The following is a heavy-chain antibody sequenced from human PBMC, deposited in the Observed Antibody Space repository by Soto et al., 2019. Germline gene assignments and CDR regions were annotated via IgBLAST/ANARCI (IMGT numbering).Heavy chain of an antibody. CDR3: ARDHQLRYFDWQPRFAFDI. J-gene: IGHJ3*02. Sequence: GGSLRLSCAASGFTFSSYGMHWVRQAPGKGLEWVAVIWYDGSNKYYADSVKGRFTISRDNSKNTLYLQMNSLRAEDTAVYYCARDHQLRYFDWQPRFAFDIWGQGTMVTVSS. CDR1: GFTFSSYG. CDR2: IWYDGSNK. D-gene: IGHD3-9*01. V-gene: IGHV3-33*01.